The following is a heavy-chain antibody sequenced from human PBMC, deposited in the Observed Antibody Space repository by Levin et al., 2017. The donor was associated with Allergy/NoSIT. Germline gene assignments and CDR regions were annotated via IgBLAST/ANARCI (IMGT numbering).Heavy chain of an antibody. J-gene: IGHJ4*02. D-gene: IGHD6-19*01. CDR2: INSDGSST. CDR3: STGYSSGWYSGGVDY. V-gene: IGHV3-74*01. CDR1: GFTFSTYW. Sequence: ASVKVSCAASGFTFSTYWMHWVRQAPGKGLVWVSRINSDGSSTSYADSVKGRFTISRDNAKNTLYLQMNSLRAEDTAVYYCSTGYSSGWYSGGVDYWGQGTLVTVSS.